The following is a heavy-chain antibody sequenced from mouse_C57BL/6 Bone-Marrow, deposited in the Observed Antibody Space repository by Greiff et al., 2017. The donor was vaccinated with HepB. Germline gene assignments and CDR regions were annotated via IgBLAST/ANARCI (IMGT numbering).Heavy chain of an antibody. CDR2: IDPEDGET. CDR3: VQTAQATAWFAY. V-gene: IGHV14-2*01. D-gene: IGHD3-2*02. CDR1: GFTFKDYY. J-gene: IGHJ3*01. Sequence: VQLQQSGAELVKPGASVKLSCTASGFTFKDYYMPWVKQRTEQGLEWIGRIDPEDGETNYAPKFQGKATITTDKSTNTAYLQLSRLTSEDTAVYYSVQTAQATAWFAYWGQGTLVTVSA.